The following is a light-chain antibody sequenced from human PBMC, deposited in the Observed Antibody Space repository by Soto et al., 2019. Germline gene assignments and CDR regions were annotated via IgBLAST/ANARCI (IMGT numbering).Light chain of an antibody. Sequence: DIQMTQSPSSLSSSVGDRVTISCGASQDIGSHLAWYQQKPEKAPKSLIYFASTLQSGVPSRFSASGSGTDFTLTISSLQPEDFATYYCQQFRSFPITFGQGTRLEIK. CDR3: QQFRSFPIT. V-gene: IGKV1D-16*01. CDR2: FAS. CDR1: QDIGSH. J-gene: IGKJ5*01.